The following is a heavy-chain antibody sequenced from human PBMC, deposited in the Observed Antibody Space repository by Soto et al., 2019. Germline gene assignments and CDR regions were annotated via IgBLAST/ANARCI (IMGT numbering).Heavy chain of an antibody. CDR2: INHSGST. CDR3: ARSRDGYNPLDY. CDR1: GGSFSGYY. Sequence: QVQLQQWGAGLLKPSETLSLTCAVYGGSFSGYYWSWIRQPPGKGLEWIGEINHSGSTNYNPSLTSRVTISVYTSRNQFSLTLTSVTAADTAVYYCARSRDGYNPLDYWGQGTLVTVSS. J-gene: IGHJ4*02. V-gene: IGHV4-34*01. D-gene: IGHD5-12*01.